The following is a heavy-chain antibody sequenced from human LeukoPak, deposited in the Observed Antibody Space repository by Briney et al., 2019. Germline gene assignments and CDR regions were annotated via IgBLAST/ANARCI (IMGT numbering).Heavy chain of an antibody. Sequence: ASVKVSCKASGYTFTSYYMHWVRQAPGQGLEWMGIINPSGGSTTYAQMFQGRVTMTRDTSTRTVYMELSSLRSEDTAAYYCARDSFRGIAAAPNWYFDLWGRGTLVTVSS. D-gene: IGHD6-13*01. CDR2: INPSGGST. CDR1: GYTFTSYY. V-gene: IGHV1-46*01. CDR3: ARDSFRGIAAAPNWYFDL. J-gene: IGHJ2*01.